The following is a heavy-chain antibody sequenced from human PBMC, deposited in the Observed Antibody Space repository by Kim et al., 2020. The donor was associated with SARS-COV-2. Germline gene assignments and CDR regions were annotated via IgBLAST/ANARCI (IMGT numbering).Heavy chain of an antibody. CDR3: ARAPNDFWSGYPYYFDY. D-gene: IGHD3-3*01. J-gene: IGHJ4*02. CDR2: IYYSGNT. CDR1: GGSVSSGSYF. Sequence: SETLSLTCTVSGGSVSSGSYFWSWIRQPPGKGLEWIGYIYYSGNTNYNPSLNSRVTMSVDTSKNQFSLKLRSVTAADTAVYYCARAPNDFWSGYPYYFDYWGQGTLPTVSS. V-gene: IGHV4-61*01.